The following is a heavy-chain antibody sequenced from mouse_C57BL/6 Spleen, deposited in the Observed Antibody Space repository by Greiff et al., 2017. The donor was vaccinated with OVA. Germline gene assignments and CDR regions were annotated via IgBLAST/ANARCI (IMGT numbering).Heavy chain of an antibody. CDR2: FYPGRGSI. Sequence: QVQLQQSGAELVKPGASVKLSCKASGYTFTEYTIHWVKQRSGQGLEWIGWFYPGRGSIKYNEKFKDKATLTVDKTSSTVYMELSRLTSEDSAVYFCERHEGLYDGPNYDDMDYWGQGTSVTVSS. D-gene: IGHD2-3*01. V-gene: IGHV1-62-2*01. J-gene: IGHJ4*01. CDR3: ERHEGLYDGPNYDDMDY. CDR1: GYTFTEYT.